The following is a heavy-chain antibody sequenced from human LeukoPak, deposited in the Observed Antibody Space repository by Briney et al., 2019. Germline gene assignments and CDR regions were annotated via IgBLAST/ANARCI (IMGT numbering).Heavy chain of an antibody. D-gene: IGHD2-15*01. CDR1: SGSISSDGYS. J-gene: IGHJ4*02. V-gene: IGHV4-30-2*01. Sequence: PSETLSLTCTVSSGSISSDGYSWNWIRQPPGKGLEWIGYIYHSGSTYYNPSLKSRVTISVDRSKNQFSLNLSSVTAADTAVYYCARASSRQSLQIDYWGQGTLVTVSS. CDR3: ARASSRQSLQIDY. CDR2: IYHSGST.